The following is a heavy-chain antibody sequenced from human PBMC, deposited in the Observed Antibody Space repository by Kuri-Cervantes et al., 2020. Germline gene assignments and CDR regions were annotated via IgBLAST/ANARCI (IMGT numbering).Heavy chain of an antibody. CDR1: NYSISSGNY. J-gene: IGHJ5*02. Sequence: SQTLSLTCVISNYSISSGNYWAWIRQPPGKGPEWIGSIYHTGYTKYNPSLERRVTLSVDTSKNQFSLKVISVTAADTAVYYCARERRDIVVVVAAGRNWFDPWGQGTLVTVSS. CDR3: ARERRDIVVVVAAGRNWFDP. V-gene: IGHV4-38-2*02. CDR2: IYHTGYT. D-gene: IGHD2-15*01.